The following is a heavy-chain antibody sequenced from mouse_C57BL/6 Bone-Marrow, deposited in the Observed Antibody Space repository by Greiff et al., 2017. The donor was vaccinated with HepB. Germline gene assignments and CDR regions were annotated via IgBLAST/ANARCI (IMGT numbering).Heavy chain of an antibody. D-gene: IGHD2-3*01. V-gene: IGHV10-3*01. J-gene: IGHJ1*03. CDR3: VRGDGYYEDWYFDV. Sequence: DVHLVESGGGLVQPKGSLKLSCAASGFTFNTYAMHWVRQAPGKGLEWVARIRSKSSNYATYYADSVKDRFTISRDDSQSMLYLQMNNLKTEDTAMYYCVRGDGYYEDWYFDVWGTGTTVTVSS. CDR2: IRSKSSNYAT. CDR1: GFTFNTYA.